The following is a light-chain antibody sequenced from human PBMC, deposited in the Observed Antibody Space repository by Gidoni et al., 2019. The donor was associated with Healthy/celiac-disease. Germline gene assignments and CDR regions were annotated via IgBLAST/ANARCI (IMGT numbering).Light chain of an antibody. CDR1: QDIINY. CDR3: QQYDNRLALT. V-gene: IGKV1-33*01. J-gene: IGKJ4*01. CDR2: DAS. Sequence: DIQMTQSTSSLSASVGDRVTITCQASQDIINYLNWYQQKPGKAPQLLIYDASNLETGVPSRFSGSGSGTDFTFTISSLQPEDIATYYCQQYDNRLALTFGGGTKVEIK.